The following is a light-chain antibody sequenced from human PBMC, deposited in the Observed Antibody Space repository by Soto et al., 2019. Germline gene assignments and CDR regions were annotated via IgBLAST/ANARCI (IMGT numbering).Light chain of an antibody. Sequence: QSALTQPASVSGSPGQSITISCTGTSSDVGSYNLVSWYQQHPGKAPKLMIYEVTKRPSGISNRFSGSKSGNTASLKISGPQREEGADYACCSYVGGSPLYVIFGGGTKLTGL. CDR2: EVT. V-gene: IGLV2-23*02. CDR1: SSDVGSYNL. J-gene: IGLJ2*01. CDR3: CSYVGGSPLYVI.